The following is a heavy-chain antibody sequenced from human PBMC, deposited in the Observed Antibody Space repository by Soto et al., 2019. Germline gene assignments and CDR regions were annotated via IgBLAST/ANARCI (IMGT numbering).Heavy chain of an antibody. Sequence: PSETLSLTCSVSGAALNSGNYYWSWIRHVPGNGLEWIGHIYATGAVDYNPSLRDRITISQDTSERQFSLNLRLVTAADTAVYYCARLRIATNNYKWFDPWGQGNLVTVSA. D-gene: IGHD2-21*01. J-gene: IGHJ5*02. CDR3: ARLRIATNNYKWFDP. CDR2: IYATGAV. V-gene: IGHV4-31*03. CDR1: GAALNSGNYY.